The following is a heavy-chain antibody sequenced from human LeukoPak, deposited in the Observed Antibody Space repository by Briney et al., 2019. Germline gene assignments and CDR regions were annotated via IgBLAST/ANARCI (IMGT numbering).Heavy chain of an antibody. CDR3: ARHPGSYIDY. CDR1: GGSIISYY. V-gene: IGHV4-59*08. Sequence: ETLSLTCTVSGGSIISYYWSWIRQPPGKGLEWIGYIYYSGSTNYNPSLKSRVTITVDTSKNQFSLKLSSVTAADTAVYYCARHPGSYIDYWGQGTLVTVSS. CDR2: IYYSGST. J-gene: IGHJ4*02.